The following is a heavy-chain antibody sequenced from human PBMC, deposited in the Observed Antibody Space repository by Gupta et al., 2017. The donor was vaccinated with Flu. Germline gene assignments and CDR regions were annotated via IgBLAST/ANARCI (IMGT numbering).Heavy chain of an antibody. CDR3: AKVSDPGRWLHFDN. D-gene: IGHD5-24*01. CDR2: MSFDGYYT. V-gene: IGHV3-30*18. J-gene: IGHJ4*02. CDR1: GFAFSSFA. Sequence: QVQLVESGGGVVQPGRSLRLSCAASGFAFSSFAMHWFRQAPGKGLEWVAVMSFDGYYTHYADSVKGRFTISRDNSRNTLYLQMNSLRAEDTAVYHCAKVSDPGRWLHFDNWGQGTLVTVSS.